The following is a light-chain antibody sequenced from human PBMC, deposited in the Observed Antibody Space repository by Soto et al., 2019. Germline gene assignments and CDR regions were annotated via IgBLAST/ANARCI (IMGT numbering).Light chain of an antibody. Sequence: EIEMTQSPATLSLAPGERVTLSCRASESVSTNLAWYQQKAGQAPRLLIYGASTRATGIPARFSGSGSGTEFTLTISGLQSEDYAVYYCQQYKSWPPITFGQGTRLEI. V-gene: IGKV3-15*01. CDR3: QQYKSWPPIT. CDR2: GAS. J-gene: IGKJ5*01. CDR1: ESVSTN.